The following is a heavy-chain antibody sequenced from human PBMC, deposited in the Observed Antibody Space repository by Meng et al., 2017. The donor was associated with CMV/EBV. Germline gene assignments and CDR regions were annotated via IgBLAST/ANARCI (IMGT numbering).Heavy chain of an antibody. D-gene: IGHD2-2*01. V-gene: IGHV4-39*07. J-gene: IGHJ4*02. CDR1: GCSISSSSYS. CDR3: ARFGRGTSCYDY. CDR2: IYYSGST. Sequence: SETLSPTCTLSGCSISSSSYSWGSIRQPPGKGLEWIGSIYYSGSTYYNPSLKSRVTISVDTSKNQFSLKLSSVTAADTAVYYCARFGRGTSCYDYWGQGTLVTVSS.